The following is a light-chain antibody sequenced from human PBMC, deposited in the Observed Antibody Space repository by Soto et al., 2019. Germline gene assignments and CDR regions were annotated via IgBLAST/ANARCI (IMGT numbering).Light chain of an antibody. CDR3: AAWDASRDGYV. Sequence: QSVLTQPPSASGTPGQRVTISCSTSSSNLGDNTVNWYQQVPGTAPKLLIYSYDQRPSGVPDRFSGSKSGTSASLAISGLQSEDKADYYCAAWDASRDGYVFGTGTKLTVL. V-gene: IGLV1-44*01. CDR1: SSNLGDNT. CDR2: SYD. J-gene: IGLJ1*01.